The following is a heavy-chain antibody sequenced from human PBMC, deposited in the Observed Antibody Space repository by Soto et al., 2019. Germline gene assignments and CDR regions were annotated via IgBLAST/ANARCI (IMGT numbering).Heavy chain of an antibody. V-gene: IGHV4-4*02. CDR3: ATGNVDSMLEY. J-gene: IGHJ4*02. CDR2: MYHSGGA. Sequence: SETLSLTCVVSDGSISSYDWWTVFRQPPGKGLEWIGKMYHSGGADYSPSLKSRVTISADSSKNHFSLRLTGVTAADTAVYYCATGNVDSMLEYWGQGTQVTVSS. D-gene: IGHD3-3*01. CDR1: DGSISSYDW.